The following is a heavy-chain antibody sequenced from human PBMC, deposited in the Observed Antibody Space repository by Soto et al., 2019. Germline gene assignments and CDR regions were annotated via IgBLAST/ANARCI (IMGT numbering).Heavy chain of an antibody. CDR2: INYSGST. J-gene: IGHJ4*02. D-gene: IGHD4-17*01. CDR1: GGSITSGGYY. CDR3: ARHITVTSPFDY. V-gene: IGHV4-31*03. Sequence: PSDTLSLTCTVSGGSITSGGYYWSWIRQHPGKGLEWIGYINYSGSTYYNPSLKSRVTISADTSKNHFSLKLNSVTAADTAVYYCARHITVTSPFDYWGQGTLVTVSS.